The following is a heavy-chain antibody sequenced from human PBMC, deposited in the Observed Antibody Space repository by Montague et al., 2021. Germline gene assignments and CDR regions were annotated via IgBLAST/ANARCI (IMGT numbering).Heavy chain of an antibody. CDR2: IYYSGNS. CDR3: ARVFSSWYVGWFDP. CDR1: GASITSNIYY. Sequence: SETLSLTCTVSGASITSNIYYWSWIRQPPGKGLEWIGSIYYSGNSFYQPSLKSRITMAVDTSKNQFSLKLSSVTAADTAIYYCARVFSSWYVGWFDPWGQGTLVTVSS. D-gene: IGHD6-13*01. V-gene: IGHV4-39*07. J-gene: IGHJ5*02.